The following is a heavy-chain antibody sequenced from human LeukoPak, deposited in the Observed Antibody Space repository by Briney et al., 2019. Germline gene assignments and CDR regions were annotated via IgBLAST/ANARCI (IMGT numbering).Heavy chain of an antibody. Sequence: GGSLRLSXAASGFTFSSYSMNWVRQAPGKGMEWVSSISSSSSYIYYADSVKGRFTISRDNAKNSLYLQMNSLRAEDMALYYCAKGGSGSYTHNYFDYWGQGTLVTVSS. CDR2: ISSSSSYI. CDR3: AKGGSGSYTHNYFDY. J-gene: IGHJ4*02. D-gene: IGHD1-26*01. V-gene: IGHV3-21*04. CDR1: GFTFSSYS.